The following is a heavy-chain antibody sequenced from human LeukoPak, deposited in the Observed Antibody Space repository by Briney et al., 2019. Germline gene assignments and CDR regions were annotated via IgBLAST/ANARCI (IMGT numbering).Heavy chain of an antibody. D-gene: IGHD3-22*01. CDR1: GGSISSYC. CDR3: ARHGTYYYDSSGYPKQYYYMDV. V-gene: IGHV4-4*09. CDR2: IYTSGRN. J-gene: IGHJ6*03. Sequence: PSETLSLTCTVSGGSISSYCWSWIRQPPGRGLGWIGYIYTSGRNPNNPSPKSRVTISVDTSKNQFSLKLSSVTAADTAVYYCARHGTYYYDSSGYPKQYYYMDVWGKGTTVTVSS.